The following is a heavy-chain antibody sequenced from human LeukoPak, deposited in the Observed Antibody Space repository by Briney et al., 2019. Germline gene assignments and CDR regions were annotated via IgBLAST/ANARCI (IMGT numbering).Heavy chain of an antibody. CDR1: GFTFSSYE. V-gene: IGHV3-48*03. CDR2: ISSSGSTI. J-gene: IGHJ4*02. Sequence: GGSLRLSCAASGFTFSSYEMNWVRQAPGKGLEWVSYISSSGSTIYYADSVKGRFTISRDNSKNTLYLQMNSLRAEDTAVYYCARRSGIAVAGAFDYWGQGTLVTVSS. D-gene: IGHD6-19*01. CDR3: ARRSGIAVAGAFDY.